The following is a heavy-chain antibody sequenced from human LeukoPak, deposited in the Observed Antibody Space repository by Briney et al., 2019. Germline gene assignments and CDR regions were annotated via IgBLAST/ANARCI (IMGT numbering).Heavy chain of an antibody. CDR2: IREDGSEQ. Sequence: GGSLRLSCAASGFSFSVYSMSWVRQAPGRGLEWVASIREDGSEQYYVDSVKGRFTISRDNAKNSLYLQMNSLRAEDTAVYYCAKSPSITMIAPVDYWGQGTLVTVSS. J-gene: IGHJ4*02. CDR1: GFSFSVYS. D-gene: IGHD3-22*01. CDR3: AKSPSITMIAPVDY. V-gene: IGHV3-7*03.